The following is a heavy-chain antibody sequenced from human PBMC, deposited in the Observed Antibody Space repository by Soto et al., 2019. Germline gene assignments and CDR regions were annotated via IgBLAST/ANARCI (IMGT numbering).Heavy chain of an antibody. D-gene: IGHD2-15*01. CDR1: GGTFSSYT. J-gene: IGHJ4*02. CDR3: ARDLGYCSGGSCFPDY. V-gene: IGHV1-69*04. Sequence: SVKVSCKASGGTFSSYTISWVRQAPGQGLEWMGRIIPILGIANYAQKFQGRVTITADKSTSTAYMELSSLRSEDTAVYYCARDLGYCSGGSCFPDYWGQGTLVTVSS. CDR2: IIPILGIA.